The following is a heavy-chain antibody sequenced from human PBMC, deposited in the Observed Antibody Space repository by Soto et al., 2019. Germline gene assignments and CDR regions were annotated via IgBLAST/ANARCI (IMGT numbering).Heavy chain of an antibody. V-gene: IGHV4-61*01. CDR3: ARVAYSGYGTIDY. CDR1: GGSVSSGSYY. D-gene: IGHD5-12*01. Sequence: QVQLQESGPGLVKPSETLSLTCTVSGGSVSSGSYYWSWIRQPPGKGLEWIGYIYYSGSTNYNPPLKSRVTISVDTSKNQFSLKLSSVTAADTAVYYCARVAYSGYGTIDYWGQGTLVTVSS. J-gene: IGHJ4*02. CDR2: IYYSGST.